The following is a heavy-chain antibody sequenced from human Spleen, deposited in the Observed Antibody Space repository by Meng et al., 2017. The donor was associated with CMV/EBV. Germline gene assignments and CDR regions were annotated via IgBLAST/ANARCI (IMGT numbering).Heavy chain of an antibody. D-gene: IGHD5-12*01. CDR1: GGSISSGSYY. V-gene: IGHV4-61*02. CDR2: IYTSGST. CDR3: ARDSGYDWGTDY. Sequence: QVQCQGSGPGPVKPSQTLSLTCTVSGGSISSGSYYWSWIRQPAGKGLEWIGRIYTSGSTNYNPSLKSRVTISVDTSKNQFSLKLSSVTAADTAVYYCARDSGYDWGTDYWGQGTLVTVSS. J-gene: IGHJ4*02.